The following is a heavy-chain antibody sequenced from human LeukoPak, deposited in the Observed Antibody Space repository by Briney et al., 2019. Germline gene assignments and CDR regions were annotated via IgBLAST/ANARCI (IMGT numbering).Heavy chain of an antibody. Sequence: GASVKVSCKASGYTFTSYGISWVRQAPGQGLEWMGWISAYNGNTNYAQKFQGRVTMTRDTSTSTVYMELSSLRSEDTAVYYCARERYSGYDLGYWGQGTLVTVSS. CDR1: GYTFTSYG. V-gene: IGHV1-18*01. CDR2: ISAYNGNT. D-gene: IGHD5-12*01. J-gene: IGHJ4*02. CDR3: ARERYSGYDLGY.